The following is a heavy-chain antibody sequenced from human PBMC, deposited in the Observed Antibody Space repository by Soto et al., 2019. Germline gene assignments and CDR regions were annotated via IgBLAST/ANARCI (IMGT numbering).Heavy chain of an antibody. CDR2: ISYDGSNK. V-gene: IGHV3-30*18. D-gene: IGHD6-13*01. Sequence: QVQLVESGGGVVQPGRSLRLSCAASGFTFSSYGMHWVRQAPGKGLEWVAVISYDGSNKYYADSVKGRFTISRDNSKNTLYLQMNSLRAEDTAVYYCAKAFHPVRLAAAGHGRGVHYYFGMDVWGQGTTVTVSS. CDR3: AKAFHPVRLAAAGHGRGVHYYFGMDV. J-gene: IGHJ6*02. CDR1: GFTFSSYG.